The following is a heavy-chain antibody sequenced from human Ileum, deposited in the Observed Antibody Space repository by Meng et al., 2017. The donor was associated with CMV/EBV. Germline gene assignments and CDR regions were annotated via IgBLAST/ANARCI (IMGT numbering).Heavy chain of an antibody. CDR2: IYYSGGT. CDR3: ASGDSLRAVDF. D-gene: IGHD2-21*02. V-gene: IGHV4-39*07. CDR1: GASISRSTYY. J-gene: IGHJ4*02. Sequence: LPLQESGPGLVKPSDTLSLTCTVSGASISRSTYYWGWIRQPPGKGLEWIGSIYYSGGTYYNPSLKSRVTISVDTSKNQFSLKLNSVTAADTAVYYCASGDSLRAVDFWGQGTLVTVSS.